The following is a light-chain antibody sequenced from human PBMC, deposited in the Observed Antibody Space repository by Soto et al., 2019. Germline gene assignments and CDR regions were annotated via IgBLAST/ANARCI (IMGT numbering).Light chain of an antibody. V-gene: IGKV3-20*01. CDR3: QQYGSSPYT. Sequence: EIVLTQSPGTLSLSPGERATLSCRASQSLSGNYLAWYQQKPGQAPRLLIFGVSSRATGIPDRFSGSGSGTDFTLTISRLEPEDFAVYYCQQYGSSPYTFGQGTKLEIK. J-gene: IGKJ2*01. CDR2: GVS. CDR1: QSLSGNY.